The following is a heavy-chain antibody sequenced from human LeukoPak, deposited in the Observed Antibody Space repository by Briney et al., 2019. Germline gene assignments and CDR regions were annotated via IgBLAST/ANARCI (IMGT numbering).Heavy chain of an antibody. D-gene: IGHD3-3*01. V-gene: IGHV3-7*01. CDR1: GFTFSNYW. J-gene: IGHJ4*02. CDR3: ARXFWGAYRVDYFDY. Sequence: GGSLRLSCVASGFTFSNYWMSWVRRAPGKGLEWVANIKQDGSETYYVDSVRGRFTISRDNAKKSLYLQMNSLRAEDTAVYYGARXFWGAYRVDYFDYWGQGTLVTVSS. CDR2: IKQDGSET.